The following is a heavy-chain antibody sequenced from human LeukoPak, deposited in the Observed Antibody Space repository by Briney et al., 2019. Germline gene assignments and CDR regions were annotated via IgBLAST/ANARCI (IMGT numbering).Heavy chain of an antibody. CDR1: GFTFSSYS. CDR2: IWYDGSNK. D-gene: IGHD3-22*01. V-gene: IGHV3-33*08. Sequence: GGSLRLSCAASGFTFSSYSMNWVRQAPGKGLEWVAVIWYDGSNKYYADSVKGRFTISRDNSKNTLYLQMNSLRAEDTAVYYCAREIVYYDSSGYYLDYWGQGTLVTVSS. J-gene: IGHJ4*02. CDR3: AREIVYYDSSGYYLDY.